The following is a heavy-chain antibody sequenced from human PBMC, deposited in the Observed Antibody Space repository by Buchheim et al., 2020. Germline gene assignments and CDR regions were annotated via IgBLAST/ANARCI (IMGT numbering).Heavy chain of an antibody. D-gene: IGHD3-3*01. CDR1: GFTFSSYG. J-gene: IGHJ6*02. Sequence: QVQLVESGGGVVQPGRSLRLSCAASGFTFSSYGMHWVRQAPGKGLEWVAVISYDGSNKYYADSVKGRFTISSDNSKNTLYLQMNSLRAEDTAVYYCAKDRGFLEWLPNYYGMDVWGQGTT. V-gene: IGHV3-30*18. CDR3: AKDRGFLEWLPNYYGMDV. CDR2: ISYDGSNK.